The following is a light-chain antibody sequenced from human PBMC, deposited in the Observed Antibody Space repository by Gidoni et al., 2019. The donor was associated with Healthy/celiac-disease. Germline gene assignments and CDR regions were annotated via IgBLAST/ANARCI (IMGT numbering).Light chain of an antibody. V-gene: IGKV3-11*01. J-gene: IGKJ4*01. CDR3: QQRSNGPLT. CDR1: QSVSSY. Sequence: IVLTQSPATLSLSPGERATLSCRASQSVSSYLAWYQQNPGQAPRLLISDASKRATGIPARFSGSGSGTDFTLTISSLEPEDFAVYYCQQRSNGPLTFGGGTKVEIK. CDR2: DAS.